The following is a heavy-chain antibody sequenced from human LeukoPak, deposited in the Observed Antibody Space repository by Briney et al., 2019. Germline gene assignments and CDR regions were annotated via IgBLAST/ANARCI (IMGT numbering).Heavy chain of an antibody. CDR3: ARDIYRDGYSYHGY. V-gene: IGHV1-2*02. CDR1: GYTFTCYY. D-gene: IGHD5-24*01. J-gene: IGHJ4*02. Sequence: GASVKVSCKASGYTFTCYYMHWVRQAPGQGLEWMGWINPNSGGTNYAQKFQGRVTMTRDTSISTAYMELSRLRSDDTAVYYCARDIYRDGYSYHGYWGQGTLVTVSS. CDR2: INPNSGGT.